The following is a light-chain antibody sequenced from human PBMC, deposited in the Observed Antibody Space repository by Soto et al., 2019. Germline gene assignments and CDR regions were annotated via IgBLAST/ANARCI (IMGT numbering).Light chain of an antibody. V-gene: IGLV2-11*01. J-gene: IGLJ3*02. CDR2: DVS. Sequence: QSALTQPPSASGSPGQSVTISCTGTSSDIGVYDYVSWYQRHPGKAPKLVIYDVSKRPSGVPDRFSGSKSGNTASLTISGLQAEDEADYYCCSYAGSYTWVFGGGTKLTVL. CDR3: CSYAGSYTWV. CDR1: SSDIGVYDY.